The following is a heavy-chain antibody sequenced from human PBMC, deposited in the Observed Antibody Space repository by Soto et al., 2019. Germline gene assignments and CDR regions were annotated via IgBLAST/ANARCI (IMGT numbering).Heavy chain of an antibody. Sequence: EVQLVESGGGLVKPGGSLRLSCAASGFTFSNAWMSWVRQAPGKGLEWVGRIKSKTDGGTTDYAAPVKGRFTISRDDSKNTLYLQMNSLKTEDTAVYYCTCHTIMITFGGVIVGDFWGQGTLVTVSS. CDR2: IKSKTDGGTT. D-gene: IGHD3-16*02. CDR3: TCHTIMITFGGVIVGDF. J-gene: IGHJ4*02. V-gene: IGHV3-15*01. CDR1: GFTFSNAW.